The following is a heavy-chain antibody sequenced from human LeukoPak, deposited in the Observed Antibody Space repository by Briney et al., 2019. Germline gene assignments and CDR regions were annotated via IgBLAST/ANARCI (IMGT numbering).Heavy chain of an antibody. V-gene: IGHV3-48*03. Sequence: PGGSLRLSCAASGFTFDDYGMNWVRQAPGKGLEWVSYISSSGSTIYYADSVKGRFTISRDNAKNSLYLQMNSLRAEDTAVYYCARKATMTVVAFQPKGAFDIWGQGTMVTVSS. D-gene: IGHD3-22*01. CDR3: ARKATMTVVAFQPKGAFDI. CDR1: GFTFDDYG. CDR2: ISSSGSTI. J-gene: IGHJ3*02.